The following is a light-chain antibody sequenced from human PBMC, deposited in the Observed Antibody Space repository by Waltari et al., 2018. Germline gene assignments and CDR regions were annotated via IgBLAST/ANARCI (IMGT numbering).Light chain of an antibody. CDR1: NHHLDYRG. Sequence: QAGMTQPPALSKGLGQTATLPCTEDNHHLDYRGPAWLRTHQGHPPKLLSHRDNRRPSGISERFSASRSRNTASLTITGLQPEDEADYYCLAWDNGLRSWVFGGGTKLTVL. V-gene: IGLV10-54*04. J-gene: IGLJ3*02. CDR2: RDN. CDR3: LAWDNGLRSWV.